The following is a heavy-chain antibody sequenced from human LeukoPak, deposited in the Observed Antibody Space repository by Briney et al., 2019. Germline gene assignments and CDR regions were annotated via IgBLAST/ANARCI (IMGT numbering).Heavy chain of an antibody. CDR1: GGSFSGSY. CDR3: ADLVGAVAPMGV. V-gene: IGHV4-34*01. Sequence: PSETLSLTCAVYGGSFSGSYWSWIRQPPGKGLEWIGEINRSGSTNYNPSLRSRVTISVDTSKQQFSLNLSSVTAADMAVYYCADLVGAVAPMGVWGKGTTVTVSS. J-gene: IGHJ6*03. CDR2: INRSGST. D-gene: IGHD6-19*01.